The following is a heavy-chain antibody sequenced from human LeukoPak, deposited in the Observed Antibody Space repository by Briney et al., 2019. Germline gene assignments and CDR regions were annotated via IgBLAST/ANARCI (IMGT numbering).Heavy chain of an antibody. Sequence: ASVKVSCKASGYTFTSYGISWVRQAPGQGLEWMGWISAYNGNTNYAQKLQGRVTMTTDTSTNTGYMELRSLRSDDTAVYYCARDYCSRATCYFDYWGQGTLVTVSS. CDR1: GYTFTSYG. D-gene: IGHD2-2*01. V-gene: IGHV1-18*01. CDR2: ISAYNGNT. CDR3: ARDYCSRATCYFDY. J-gene: IGHJ4*02.